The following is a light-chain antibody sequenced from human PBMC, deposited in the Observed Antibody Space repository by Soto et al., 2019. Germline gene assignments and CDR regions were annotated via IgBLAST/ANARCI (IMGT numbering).Light chain of an antibody. CDR3: QQYGSSPRGIT. CDR2: GAS. CDR1: QSVSSSY. Sequence: IVLTQSPGTLSLSPGERATLSCRASQSVSSSYLAWYQQKPGQAPRLLIYGASSRATGIPDRFSGSGSGTDFTLTISRLEPEDFAVYYCQQYGSSPRGITFGQGTRLEIK. V-gene: IGKV3-20*01. J-gene: IGKJ5*01.